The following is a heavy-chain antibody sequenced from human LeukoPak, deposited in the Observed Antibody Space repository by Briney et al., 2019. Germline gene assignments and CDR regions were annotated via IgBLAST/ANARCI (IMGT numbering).Heavy chain of an antibody. CDR2: ISGSGGST. V-gene: IGHV3-23*01. D-gene: IGHD3-3*01. Sequence: GGSLRLSCAASGFTFSSYAMSWVRQAPGKGLEWVSAISGSGGSTYYADSVKGRFTTSRDNSKNTLYLQMNSLRAEDTAVYYCAKVVRSYDFWSGLYYFDYWGQGTLVTVSS. CDR3: AKVVRSYDFWSGLYYFDY. CDR1: GFTFSSYA. J-gene: IGHJ4*02.